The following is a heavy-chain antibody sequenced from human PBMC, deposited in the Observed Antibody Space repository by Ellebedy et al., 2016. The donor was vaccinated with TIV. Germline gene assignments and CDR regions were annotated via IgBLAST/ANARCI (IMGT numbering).Heavy chain of an antibody. CDR2: ISSSSSYI. CDR3: AKDQYYDSSAADY. CDR1: GFTFSSYS. Sequence: GESLKISCAASGFTFSSYSMNWVRQAPGKGLEWVSSISSSSSYIYYADSVKGRFTISRDNSKNTLYLQMNSLRAEDTAVYYCAKDQYYDSSAADYWGQGTLVTVSS. V-gene: IGHV3-21*04. J-gene: IGHJ4*02. D-gene: IGHD3-22*01.